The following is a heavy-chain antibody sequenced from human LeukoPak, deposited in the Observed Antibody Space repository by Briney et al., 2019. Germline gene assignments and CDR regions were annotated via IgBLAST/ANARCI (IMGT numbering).Heavy chain of an antibody. J-gene: IGHJ4*02. V-gene: IGHV4-61*02. CDR2: IYTSGST. CDR3: ARDLALDYDFWSGYYTDY. CDR1: GGSISSCSYY. Sequence: PSETLSLTCTVSGGSISSCSYYWSWIPQPGGKGLEWIGRIYTSGSTNYNPSLKSRVTISVDTSKTQFSLKLSSVTAANTAVYYCARDLALDYDFWSGYYTDYWGQGTLVTVSS. D-gene: IGHD3-3*01.